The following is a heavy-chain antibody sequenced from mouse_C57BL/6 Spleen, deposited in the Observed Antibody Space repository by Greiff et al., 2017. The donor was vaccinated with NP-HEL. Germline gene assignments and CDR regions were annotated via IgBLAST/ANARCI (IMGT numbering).Heavy chain of an antibody. V-gene: IGHV1-50*01. Sequence: VQLQQPGAELVKPGASVKLSCKASGYTFTSYWMQWVKQRPGQGLEWIGEIDPSASYTNYNQKLKGKATLTVDTSSSTAYMQLSSLTSEDSAVYYCARGDYSNYVNYWGQGTTLTVSS. CDR3: ARGDYSNYVNY. CDR1: GYTFTSYW. CDR2: IDPSASYT. D-gene: IGHD2-5*01. J-gene: IGHJ2*01.